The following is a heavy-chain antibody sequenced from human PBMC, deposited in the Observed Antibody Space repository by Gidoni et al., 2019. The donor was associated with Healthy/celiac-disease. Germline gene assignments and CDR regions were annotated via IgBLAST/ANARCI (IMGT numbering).Heavy chain of an antibody. V-gene: IGHV4-4*02. D-gene: IGHD2-15*01. CDR3: ARGDPLDCSGGSCYSGNWFDP. J-gene: IGHJ5*02. CDR1: GGFTSSSNC. Sequence: QLQLQESGPGLVKPSGTLSLTCAVSGGFTSSSNCWIWVRQPPGKGLEWIGEIYHSRSTNYNPSLKGRVTISVDKSKNQFSLKLSCVTAADTAVYYCARGDPLDCSGGSCYSGNWFDPWGQGTLVTVSS. CDR2: IYHSRST.